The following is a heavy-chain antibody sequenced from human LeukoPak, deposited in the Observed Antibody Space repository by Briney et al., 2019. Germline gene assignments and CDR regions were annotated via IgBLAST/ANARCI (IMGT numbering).Heavy chain of an antibody. CDR1: VYTFTRYY. CDR3: ARVQWSQPHPDV. V-gene: IGHV1-2*02. D-gene: IGHD3-10*01. J-gene: IGHJ6*04. Sequence: GASVKVSCKASVYTFTRYYMHWVRQAPGQGLEWMGWINPNSGGTNYAQKFQGRVTMTRDTSISTAYMELRRLRSDDTAVYYCARVQWSQPHPDVWGKGTTVTVSS. CDR2: INPNSGGT.